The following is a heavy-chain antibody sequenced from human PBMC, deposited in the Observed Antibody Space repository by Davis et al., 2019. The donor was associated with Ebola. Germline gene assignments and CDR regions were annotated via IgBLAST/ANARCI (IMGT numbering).Heavy chain of an antibody. CDR3: APQPYSSSWYFDY. CDR1: GGSIGSSSYY. D-gene: IGHD6-13*01. V-gene: IGHV4-39*01. Sequence: MPSETLSLTCTVSGGSIGSSSYYWGWIRQPPGKGLEWIGSIYYSGSTYYNPSLKSRVTISVDTSKNQFSLKLSSVTAADTAVYYCAPQPYSSSWYFDYWGQGTLVTVSS. J-gene: IGHJ4*02. CDR2: IYYSGST.